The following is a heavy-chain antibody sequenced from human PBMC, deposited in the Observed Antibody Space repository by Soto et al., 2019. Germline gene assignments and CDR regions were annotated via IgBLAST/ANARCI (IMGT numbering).Heavy chain of an antibody. V-gene: IGHV4-30-2*01. J-gene: IGHJ4*02. D-gene: IGHD4-17*01. CDR2: IYHSGST. CDR3: ASSMTTVTTFDN. Sequence: QLRLQESGSGLVKPSQTLSLTCAVSGGSISSGGYSWSWIRQPPGKGLEWIGYIYHSGSTYYNPSLKSRVTISVDRSKNQFSLKLSSVTAADTAVYYCASSMTTVTTFDNWGQGTLVTVSS. CDR1: GGSISSGGYS.